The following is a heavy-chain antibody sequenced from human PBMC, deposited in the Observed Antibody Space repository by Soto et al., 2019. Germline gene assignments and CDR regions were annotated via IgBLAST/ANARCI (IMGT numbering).Heavy chain of an antibody. J-gene: IGHJ4*02. CDR3: ARLGGRTEFSGPWYRLEQ. CDR1: GGSVFSSSSL. V-gene: IGHV4-39*02. D-gene: IGHD3-16*01. Sequence: SETLSLTCTVAGGSVFSSSSLWVWIRQPPGKGLEWLGQIFYTGTTYYNPSLGSRITISVDSSKSLFSLRLSSVPAADTALYYCARLGGRTEFSGPWYRLEQWGRGILVTVSS. CDR2: IFYTGTT.